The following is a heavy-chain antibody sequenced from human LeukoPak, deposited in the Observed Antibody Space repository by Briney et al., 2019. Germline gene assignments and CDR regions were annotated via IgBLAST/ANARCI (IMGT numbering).Heavy chain of an antibody. V-gene: IGHV1-18*01. Sequence: GASVKVSCKTFGFSFTSFGFNWLRLAPGQGLEWMGWSSVYNGDTNYAQKFQARVAITTDTSTSTDYMELRSLRADDTDVYYCARGTWVAAARPYSFDTWGQGTLVTVSS. D-gene: IGHD1-14*01. CDR1: GFSFTSFG. CDR2: SSVYNGDT. CDR3: ARGTWVAAARPYSFDT. J-gene: IGHJ4*02.